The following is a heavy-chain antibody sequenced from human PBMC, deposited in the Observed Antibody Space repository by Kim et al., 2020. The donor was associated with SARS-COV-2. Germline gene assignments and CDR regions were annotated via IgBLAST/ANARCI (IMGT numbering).Heavy chain of an antibody. Sequence: ASVKVSCKASGYTFTSYGISWVRQAPGQGLEWMGWISAYNGNTNYAQKLQGRVTMTTDTSTSTAYMELRSLRSDDTAVYYCAREITMIGDDAFDIWGQGTMVTVSS. J-gene: IGHJ3*02. D-gene: IGHD3-22*01. CDR3: AREITMIGDDAFDI. CDR1: GYTFTSYG. CDR2: ISAYNGNT. V-gene: IGHV1-18*01.